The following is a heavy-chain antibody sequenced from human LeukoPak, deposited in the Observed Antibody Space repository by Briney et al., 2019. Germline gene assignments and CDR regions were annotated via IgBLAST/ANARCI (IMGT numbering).Heavy chain of an antibody. V-gene: IGHV7-4-1*02. J-gene: IGHJ6*02. CDR2: INTNTGNP. Sequence: ASVKVSCKASGYTFTSYAMNWVRQAPGQGLEWMGWINTNTGNPTYAQGFTGRFVFSLDTSVSTAYLQISSLKAEDTAVYYCAREDYYGSGSYYKSYYYYGMDVWGQGTTVTVSS. CDR3: AREDYYGSGSYYKSYYYYGMDV. D-gene: IGHD3-10*01. CDR1: GYTFTSYA.